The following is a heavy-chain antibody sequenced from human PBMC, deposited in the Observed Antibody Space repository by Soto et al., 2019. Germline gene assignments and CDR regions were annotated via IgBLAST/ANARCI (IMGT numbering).Heavy chain of an antibody. J-gene: IGHJ6*02. Sequence: QVQLVQSGAEVKKPGASVKVSCKASGYNFTSYAINWVRQATGQGLEWMGGMNANSGDTGYAQKFQGRVTMARDTSISTAYLDLSGLRSDDTAVYYCARAMWGGSLIYDSRYYYYGLDVWGQGTTVTVSS. D-gene: IGHD3-22*01. CDR2: MNANSGDT. V-gene: IGHV1-8*01. CDR1: GYNFTSYA. CDR3: ARAMWGGSLIYDSRYYYYGLDV.